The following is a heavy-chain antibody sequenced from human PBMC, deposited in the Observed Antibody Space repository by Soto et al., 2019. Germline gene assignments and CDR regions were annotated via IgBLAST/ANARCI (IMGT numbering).Heavy chain of an antibody. CDR2: LYYGRSA. D-gene: IGHD3-22*01. J-gene: IGHJ4*02. Sequence: QVQLQESGPGLVKPSETLSLTCAVSGDSISTYYCMWIRQPPGKGLESIGYLYYGRSANYNPSLKRRGTLSVDTSTNQCSLTLSSRTAADTAVYYCALRSMAVVPEYWGQGTLVTVSS. V-gene: IGHV4-59*01. CDR3: ALRSMAVVPEY. CDR1: GDSISTYY.